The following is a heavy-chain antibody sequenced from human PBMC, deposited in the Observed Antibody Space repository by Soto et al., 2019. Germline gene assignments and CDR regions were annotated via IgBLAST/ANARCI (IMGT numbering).Heavy chain of an antibody. CDR3: ARDNGREQCYDSSGYWYYFDY. CDR1: GGSISSYY. J-gene: IGHJ4*02. V-gene: IGHV4-59*01. D-gene: IGHD3-22*01. CDR2: IYYSGST. Sequence: PSETLSLTCTVSGGSISSYYWSWIRQPPGRGLEWIGYIYYSGSTNYNPSLKSRVTISVDTSKNQFSLKLSSVTAADTAVYYCARDNGREQCYDSSGYWYYFDYWGQGTLVTVSS.